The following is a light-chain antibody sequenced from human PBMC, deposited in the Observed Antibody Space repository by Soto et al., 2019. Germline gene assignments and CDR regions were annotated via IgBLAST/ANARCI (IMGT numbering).Light chain of an antibody. CDR3: QQYGSSPWT. V-gene: IGKV3-20*01. J-gene: IGKJ1*01. CDR2: GAS. Sequence: EVVLTQAPGTLSLSPVERATLACRASQSVSRDYLAWYQERPGQAPRLLIYGASSKATGVPDRFRGSGAGTDFTLTISRLEPEDFALYHCQQYGSSPWTFGQGTKVDIK. CDR1: QSVSRDY.